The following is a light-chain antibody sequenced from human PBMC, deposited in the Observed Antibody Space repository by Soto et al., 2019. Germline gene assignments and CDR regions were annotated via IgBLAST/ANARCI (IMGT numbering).Light chain of an antibody. CDR3: QQYGSSALT. CDR1: QSVSSIY. J-gene: IGKJ4*01. V-gene: IGKV3-20*01. CDR2: GAS. Sequence: EIVLTQSPGTLSLSPGERATLSCRASQSVSSIYLAWYQQKPGQAPRLLIYGASSRATGIPDRFSGSGSGTDFTLTISRLEPEDFAVYYCQQYGSSALTCGGGTKV.